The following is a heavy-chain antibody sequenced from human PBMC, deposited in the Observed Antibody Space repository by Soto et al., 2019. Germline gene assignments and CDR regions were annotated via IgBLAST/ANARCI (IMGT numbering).Heavy chain of an antibody. V-gene: IGHV4-59*12. CDR3: ARDRIPAASYYHYGMDV. J-gene: IGHJ6*02. CDR2: IYHSGST. Sequence: KTSETLSLTCTVSGDSISNSYWSWIRQPPGKGLEWIGYIYHSGSTNYNPSLKSRVTISVDTSKNQFSLKLKSVTAADTAVYYCARDRIPAASYYHYGMDVWGQGTRVTVSS. CDR1: GDSISNSY. D-gene: IGHD2-15*01.